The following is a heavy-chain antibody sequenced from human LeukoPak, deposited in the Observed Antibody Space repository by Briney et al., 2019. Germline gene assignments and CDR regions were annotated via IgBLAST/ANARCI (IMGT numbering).Heavy chain of an antibody. J-gene: IGHJ6*02. D-gene: IGHD3-3*01. CDR3: ARDGNYDFWSGGLGMDV. CDR1: GGSISSYY. V-gene: IGHV4-59*01. Sequence: ETLSLTCTVSGGSISSYYWSWIRQPPGKGLEGLGYIYYSGSTNYNPSLKSRFTISVDTSKNQFSLKLSSVTAADTAVYYCARDGNYDFWSGGLGMDVWGQGTTVTVSS. CDR2: IYYSGST.